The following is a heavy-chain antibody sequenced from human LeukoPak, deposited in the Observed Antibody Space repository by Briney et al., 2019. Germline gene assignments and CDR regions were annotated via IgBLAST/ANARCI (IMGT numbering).Heavy chain of an antibody. CDR3: ASQIYSSSSFDY. J-gene: IGHJ4*02. D-gene: IGHD6-6*01. CDR2: IYPADSDT. V-gene: IGHV5-51*01. Sequence: GESLKISCKASGYSFTNYWLGWVRQMPGRGLEWVGIIYPADSDTRYSPSFQGQVTISADKSVTTAYLRRSSLQALDTAMYYCASQIYSSSSFDYWGQGTLVTVSS. CDR1: GYSFTNYW.